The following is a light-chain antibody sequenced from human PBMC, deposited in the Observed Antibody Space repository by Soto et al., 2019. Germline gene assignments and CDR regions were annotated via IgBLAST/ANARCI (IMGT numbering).Light chain of an antibody. CDR3: ASWDDSLNRPV. CDR2: YDD. J-gene: IGLJ3*02. Sequence: QSVLSQPPSVSEAPRQRVTISCSGSNSNIGNNVVTWCQQHPGKAPRLLIYYDDLLYSGVSGRFSGSKSGTSASLAISGLQSEDEDDYYCASWDDSLNRPVFGGGTKLTVL. V-gene: IGLV1-36*01. CDR1: NSNIGNNV.